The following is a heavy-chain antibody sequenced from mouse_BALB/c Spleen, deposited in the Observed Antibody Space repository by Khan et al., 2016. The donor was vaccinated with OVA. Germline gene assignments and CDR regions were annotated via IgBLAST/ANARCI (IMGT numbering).Heavy chain of an antibody. CDR3: AREWAAWFPY. V-gene: IGHV1-77*01. CDR1: GYTFTDYY. Sequence: QVQLQQSGAQLARPGASVRLSCKASGYTFTDYYINWMRQRTGEGLEWIGEIYPGSDNTYYNEKFKDRATLTADKSSSTAYMHVSSLTSEDSAVDFCAREWAAWFPYWGQGTLVTVSA. J-gene: IGHJ3*01. CDR2: IYPGSDNT.